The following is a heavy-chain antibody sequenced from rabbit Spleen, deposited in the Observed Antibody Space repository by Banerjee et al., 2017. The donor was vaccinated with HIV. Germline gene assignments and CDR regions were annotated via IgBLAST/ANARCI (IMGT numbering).Heavy chain of an antibody. D-gene: IGHD1-1*01. CDR3: ARDLVAVIGWNFSL. CDR1: GFTLSNYY. V-gene: IGHV1S7*01. Sequence: QLKESGGGLVQPGGSLKLSCKASGFTLSNYYMNWVRQAPGKRLEWIGYIDPVFGSTYYANWVNGRFTISSHNAQNTLYLQLTSLTAADTATYVCARDLVAVIGWNFSLWGQGTLVTVS. J-gene: IGHJ6*01. CDR2: IDPVFGST.